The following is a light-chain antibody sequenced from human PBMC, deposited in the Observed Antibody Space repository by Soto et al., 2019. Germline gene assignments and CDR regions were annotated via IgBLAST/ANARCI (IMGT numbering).Light chain of an antibody. CDR3: LQYHSSPYT. Sequence: EIVLTQSPGTLSLSPGETATISCRASRSISNSFLAWYQHKPGQAPRLLLYGAFNRATGVPERFGGSGSGTDFTLTISRLEPEDSAVFYCLQYHSSPYTFGQGTKLEI. CDR2: GAF. CDR1: RSISNSF. J-gene: IGKJ2*01. V-gene: IGKV3-20*01.